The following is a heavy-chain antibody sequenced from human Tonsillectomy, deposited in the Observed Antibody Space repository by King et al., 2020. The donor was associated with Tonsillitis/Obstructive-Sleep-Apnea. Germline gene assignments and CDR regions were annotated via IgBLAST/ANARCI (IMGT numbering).Heavy chain of an antibody. CDR3: ARDGSRKWELLLI. Sequence: QLVQSGAEVKKPGASVKVSCKASGYTFTGYYMHWVRQAPGQGLEWMGWINPNSGATNYAQKFQGWVTMTRDTSISTAYMELSRLRSDDTAVYYCARDGSRKWELLLIWGQGTLVTVSS. D-gene: IGHD1-26*01. CDR1: GYTFTGYY. V-gene: IGHV1-2*04. J-gene: IGHJ4*02. CDR2: INPNSGAT.